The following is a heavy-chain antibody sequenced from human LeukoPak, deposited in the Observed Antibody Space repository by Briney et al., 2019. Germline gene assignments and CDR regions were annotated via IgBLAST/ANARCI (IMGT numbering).Heavy chain of an antibody. J-gene: IGHJ4*02. V-gene: IGHV4-4*07. CDR3: ARSGGSGFQLDS. CDR1: GGSIGPYY. CDR2: RYTTGST. D-gene: IGHD3-16*01. Sequence: PSETLSLTCTVSGGSIGPYYWSWLRQPAGQALEWIERRYTTGSTNYNPSLKSRVTMSLDTSKNQFSLKLSSVTAADTAVYYCARSGGSGFQLDSWGQGTLVTVSS.